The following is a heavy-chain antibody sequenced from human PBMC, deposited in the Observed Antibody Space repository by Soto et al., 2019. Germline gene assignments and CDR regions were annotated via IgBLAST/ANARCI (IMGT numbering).Heavy chain of an antibody. V-gene: IGHV1-69*13. D-gene: IGHD7-27*01. Sequence: SVKVSCKASGGTFSSYAISWVRQAPGQGLEWMGGIIPTFGTANYAQKFQGRVTITADESTSTAYMELSSLRSEDTAVYYCARDLGKYYYGMDVWGQGTTVTVSS. CDR2: IIPTFGTA. CDR3: ARDLGKYYYGMDV. CDR1: GGTFSSYA. J-gene: IGHJ6*02.